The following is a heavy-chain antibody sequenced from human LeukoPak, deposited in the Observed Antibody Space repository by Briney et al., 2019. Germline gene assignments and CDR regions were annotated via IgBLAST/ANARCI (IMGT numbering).Heavy chain of an antibody. D-gene: IGHD2/OR15-2a*01. CDR1: VFTFSSYA. Sequence: PGGSLRLSSAASVFTFSSYAMHWARQGPDRGLEWIAFISYNGDTTYYAHSVKGRFTISRDNSKSTVYLQMNSLKSDATAVYYCARYLSTKYSSDYWGQGTLVTVSS. V-gene: IGHV3-30-3*01. CDR3: ARYLSTKYSSDY. CDR2: ISYNGDTT. J-gene: IGHJ4*02.